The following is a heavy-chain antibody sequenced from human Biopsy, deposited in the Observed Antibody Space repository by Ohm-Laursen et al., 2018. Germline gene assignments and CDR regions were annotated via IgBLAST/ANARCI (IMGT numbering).Heavy chain of an antibody. CDR1: GYTFTNYY. J-gene: IGHJ4*02. CDR3: AADSGSGSHFRFDY. CDR2: INPSGSDA. V-gene: IGHV1-46*01. D-gene: IGHD3-10*01. Sequence: ASVKVSCKASGYTFTNYYMHWVRQAPGQGLEWMGIINPSGSDATYAQKFQGRVTMTRDTSTSTADMDLSSLRSEDTAVYYCAADSGSGSHFRFDYWGQGALVSVSS.